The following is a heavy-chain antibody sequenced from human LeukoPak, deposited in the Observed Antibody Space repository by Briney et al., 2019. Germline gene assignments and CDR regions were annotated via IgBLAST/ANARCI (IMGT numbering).Heavy chain of an antibody. CDR3: AKAHLLDWLLPFDY. Sequence: GRSQRLSCAASEFTFSSYAMHWVRQAPGKGLEWVALVSYDGSDKYYADSVKGRFTISRDNSKNTLYLQMNSLRGEDTAVYYCAKAHLLDWLLPFDYWGQGTLVTVSS. V-gene: IGHV3-30*18. D-gene: IGHD3/OR15-3a*01. CDR2: VSYDGSDK. CDR1: EFTFSSYA. J-gene: IGHJ4*02.